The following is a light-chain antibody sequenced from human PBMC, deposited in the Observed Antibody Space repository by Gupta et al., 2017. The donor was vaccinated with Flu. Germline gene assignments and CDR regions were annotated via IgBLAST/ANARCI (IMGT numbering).Light chain of an antibody. V-gene: IGKV1-33*01. CDR3: QQFNSVPPT. Sequence: DIQMTQSPSSLSASVGDRVTITCQASQGINTYLNWYRQKPGKAPKLLIYDASNLETGVPSRFSGSGSGTDFTFTISSLQPEDIATYFCQQFNSVPPTFGPGTKVDIK. CDR1: QGINTY. CDR2: DAS. J-gene: IGKJ3*01.